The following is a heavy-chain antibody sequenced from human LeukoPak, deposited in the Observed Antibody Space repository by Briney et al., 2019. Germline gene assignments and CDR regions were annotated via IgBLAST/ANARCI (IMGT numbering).Heavy chain of an antibody. CDR2: IHHSGRT. CDR3: ARNGYYSADY. Sequence: SETLSLTCDVSGVSISSDNWWSRVRQLPGKGLEWIAEIHHSGRTNYNPSLKSRVTISVDKSRNQFSVMLTPVTAADTAVYYCARNGYYSADYWGQGTLVTVSS. V-gene: IGHV4-4*02. CDR1: GVSISSDNW. D-gene: IGHD4-17*01. J-gene: IGHJ4*02.